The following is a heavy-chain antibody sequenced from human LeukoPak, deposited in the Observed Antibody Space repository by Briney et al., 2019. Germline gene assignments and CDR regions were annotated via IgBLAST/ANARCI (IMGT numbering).Heavy chain of an antibody. Sequence: SETLSLTCSFSGYSISSDYYWGWIRQPPGQGLEWIGNIYHSGSTYYNPSLKSRVTISVDTSKNQFSLKLSSVTAADTAVYYCAGDFWSGYYFRDWGQGTLVTVSS. CDR3: AGDFWSGYYFRD. CDR1: GYSISSDYY. D-gene: IGHD3-3*01. J-gene: IGHJ4*02. V-gene: IGHV4-38-2*02. CDR2: IYHSGST.